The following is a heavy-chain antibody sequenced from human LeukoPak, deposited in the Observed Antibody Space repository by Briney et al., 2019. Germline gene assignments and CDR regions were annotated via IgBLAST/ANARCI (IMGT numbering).Heavy chain of an antibody. Sequence: QTLSLTCAISGDSVSSNSAAWNWIRQSPSRGLEWLGRTYYRSKWYNDYAVSVKSRITINPDTSKNQFSLQLNSVTPEDTAVYYCARALGIAVAGTLNWFDPWGQGTLVTVSS. CDR1: GDSVSSNSAA. D-gene: IGHD6-19*01. J-gene: IGHJ5*02. V-gene: IGHV6-1*01. CDR3: ARALGIAVAGTLNWFDP. CDR2: TYYRSKWYN.